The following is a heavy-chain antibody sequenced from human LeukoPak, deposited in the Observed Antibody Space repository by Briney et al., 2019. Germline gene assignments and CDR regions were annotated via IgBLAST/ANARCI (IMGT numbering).Heavy chain of an antibody. CDR1: RFTFSTYG. CDR2: ISTSGGST. V-gene: IGHV3-23*01. D-gene: IGHD6-13*01. CDR3: AKEPAAGTTFDY. J-gene: IGHJ4*02. Sequence: GGSLRLSCAASRFTFSTYGMNWVRQTPGKGLEWVSAISTSGGSTYYADSVKGRFTISRDNSKNTLYLQMNSLRAEDTAVYYCAKEPAAGTTFDYWGQGALVTVSS.